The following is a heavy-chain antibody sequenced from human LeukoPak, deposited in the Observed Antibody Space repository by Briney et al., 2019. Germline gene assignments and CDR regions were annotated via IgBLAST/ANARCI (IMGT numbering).Heavy chain of an antibody. D-gene: IGHD5-12*01. CDR2: IYSGGST. CDR1: GFTVSSNY. CDR3: ARRSRDGYNYDY. J-gene: IGHJ4*02. Sequence: GGSLRLSCAASGFTVSSNYMSWVRQAPGKGLEWVSVIYSGGSTYYADSVKGRFTTSRDNSKNTLYLQMNSLRAEDTAVYYCARRSRDGYNYDYWGQGTLVTVSS. V-gene: IGHV3-66*01.